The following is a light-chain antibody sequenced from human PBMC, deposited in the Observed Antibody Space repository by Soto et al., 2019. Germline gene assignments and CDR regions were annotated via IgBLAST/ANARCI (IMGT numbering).Light chain of an antibody. CDR1: SSDVGGYNY. CDR3: TSYTTSSTHWV. J-gene: IGLJ3*02. Sequence: QSALTQPASVSGSPGQSITISCTGTSSDVGGYNYVSWYQQHPDKAPKLMIYEVSNRPSGVSNRFSGSKSGNTASLTISGLQAEDEAVYYCTSYTTSSTHWVFGGGTKLTVL. CDR2: EVS. V-gene: IGLV2-14*01.